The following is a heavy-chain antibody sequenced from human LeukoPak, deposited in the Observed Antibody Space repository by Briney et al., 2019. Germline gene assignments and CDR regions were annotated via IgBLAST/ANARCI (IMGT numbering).Heavy chain of an antibody. J-gene: IGHJ4*02. Sequence: GGSLRLSCAASGFTFSSYAMSWVRQAPGKGLEWVSAISGSGGSTYYADSVKGRFTISRDNSKNTLYLQMNSPRAEDTAVYYCAKSGYDFGQPSQDWGQGTLVTVSS. CDR2: ISGSGGST. V-gene: IGHV3-23*01. D-gene: IGHD5-12*01. CDR1: GFTFSSYA. CDR3: AKSGYDFGQPSQD.